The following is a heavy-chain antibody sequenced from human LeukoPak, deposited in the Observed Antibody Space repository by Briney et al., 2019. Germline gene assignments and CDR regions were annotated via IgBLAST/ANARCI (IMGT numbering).Heavy chain of an antibody. J-gene: IGHJ6*03. Sequence: SETLSLTCTVSGGPISSYYWSWIRQPAGKGLEWIGRIYTSGSTNYNPSLKSRVTISVDKSKNQFSLKLSSVTAADTAVYYCAREKIVVVVAAPGYYYYMDVWGKGTTVTVSS. CDR1: GGPISSYY. CDR3: AREKIVVVVAAPGYYYYMDV. D-gene: IGHD2-15*01. V-gene: IGHV4-4*07. CDR2: IYTSGST.